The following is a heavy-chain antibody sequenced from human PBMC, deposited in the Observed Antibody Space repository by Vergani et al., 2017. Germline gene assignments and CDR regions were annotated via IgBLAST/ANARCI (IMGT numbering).Heavy chain of an antibody. CDR2: ISFDGTNE. J-gene: IGHJ4*02. CDR3: VRDRGLYDGGRCYTEAWDY. CDR1: GFALNRHA. D-gene: IGHD2-2*02. V-gene: IGHV3-30-3*01. Sequence: QVQLVESGGGVVQPGTSLRLSCVVSGFALNRHAMYWVRQAPGKGLEWVVGISFDGTNEYYPDLVKGRFTISRDIDKNALYLQVRSLRLEDAGVYHCVRDRGLYDGGRCYTEAWDYWVQATPVTVSS.